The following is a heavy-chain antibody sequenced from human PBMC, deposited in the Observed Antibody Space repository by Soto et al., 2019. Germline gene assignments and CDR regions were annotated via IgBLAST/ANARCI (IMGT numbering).Heavy chain of an antibody. Sequence: QLQLQESGPGLVKPSETLSLTCTVSGGSISSSSYYWGWIRQPPGKGLEWIGSIYYSGSTYYNPSLKSRVTISVDTSKNQFSLKLSSVTAADTAVYYCARQGGSSNWFDPWGQGTLVTVSS. J-gene: IGHJ5*02. D-gene: IGHD1-26*01. CDR2: IYYSGST. CDR1: GGSISSSSYY. CDR3: ARQGGSSNWFDP. V-gene: IGHV4-39*01.